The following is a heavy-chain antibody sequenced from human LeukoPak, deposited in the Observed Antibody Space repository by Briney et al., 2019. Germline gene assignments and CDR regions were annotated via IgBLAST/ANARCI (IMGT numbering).Heavy chain of an antibody. CDR2: IYYTGSV. Sequence: SQTLSLTCTISGASITTGGYYWTWIRQPPGEGLEWIGYIYYTGSVDYNASLKSRLTISLDTSKNRFSLKLNSVTAADTAVYYCARDHSYYFGSQTSTLDVWGQGTAVTVSS. J-gene: IGHJ6*02. CDR1: GASITTGGYY. V-gene: IGHV4-31*03. D-gene: IGHD3-10*01. CDR3: ARDHSYYFGSQTSTLDV.